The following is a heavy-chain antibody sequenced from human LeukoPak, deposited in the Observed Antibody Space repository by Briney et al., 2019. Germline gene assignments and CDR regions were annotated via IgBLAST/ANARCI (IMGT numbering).Heavy chain of an antibody. CDR1: GFTVSSNY. CDR3: ARFSSIAAAFDY. Sequence: GSLRLSCAASGFTVSSNYMSWVRQAPGKGLEWIGRIYTSGTTHYNPSLKSRVTMSVDTSKNQFSLNLSSVTAADTAVYYCARFSSIAAAFDYWGLGTLVTVSS. J-gene: IGHJ4*02. D-gene: IGHD6-13*01. CDR2: IYTSGTT. V-gene: IGHV4-4*07.